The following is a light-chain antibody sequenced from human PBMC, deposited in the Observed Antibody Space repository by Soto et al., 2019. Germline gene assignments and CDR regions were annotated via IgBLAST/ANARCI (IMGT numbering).Light chain of an antibody. CDR3: CSYAETYNVV. CDR2: DVN. V-gene: IGLV2-11*01. CDR1: SSDVGGSTY. J-gene: IGLJ2*01. Sequence: QSALTQPRSVSGSPGQSGTLSCTGTSSDVGGSTYVSWYQHHPGRAPKLLVFDVNKRPSGVPDRFSGSKSGNTASLTISGLQAEDEADYYCCSYAETYNVVFGGGTKVTVL.